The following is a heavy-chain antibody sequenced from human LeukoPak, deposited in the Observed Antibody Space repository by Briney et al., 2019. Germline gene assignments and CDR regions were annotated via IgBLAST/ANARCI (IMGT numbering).Heavy chain of an antibody. CDR2: ISAYDGNT. Sequence: ASVKVSCKSSGYTFISYGFSWVRQAPGQGIEWMGWISAYDGNTNYAQKLQGRVTMTTDTSTSTVYMELTSLRSDDTAVYYCARMGDYHLVSFFDYWGQGTLVTVSS. D-gene: IGHD4/OR15-4a*01. V-gene: IGHV1-18*01. CDR1: GYTFISYG. CDR3: ARMGDYHLVSFFDY. J-gene: IGHJ4*02.